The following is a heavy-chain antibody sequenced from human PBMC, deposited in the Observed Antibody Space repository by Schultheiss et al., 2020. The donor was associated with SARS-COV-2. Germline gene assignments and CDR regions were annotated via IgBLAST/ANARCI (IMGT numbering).Heavy chain of an antibody. J-gene: IGHJ6*03. CDR2: ISGSGGST. Sequence: GGSLRLSCAASGFTFSSYAMSWVRRAPGKGLEWVSAISGSGGSTYYADSVKGRFTISRDNSKNTLYLQMNSLRAEDTAVYYCARYRPPLVVVPAASYYYMDVWGKGTTVTVSS. CDR1: GFTFSSYA. V-gene: IGHV3-23*01. CDR3: ARYRPPLVVVPAASYYYMDV. D-gene: IGHD2-2*01.